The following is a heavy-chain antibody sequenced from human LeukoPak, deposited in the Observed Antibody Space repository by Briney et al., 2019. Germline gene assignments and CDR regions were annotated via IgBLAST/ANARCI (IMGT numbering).Heavy chain of an antibody. CDR3: ARGGKYYDFWRGYHQGYYYYGMDV. CDR2: IYTSGST. V-gene: IGHV4-4*07. CDR1: GGSISSYY. J-gene: IGHJ6*02. D-gene: IGHD3-3*01. Sequence: SETLSLTCTVSGGSISSYYWSWIRQPAGKGLEWIGRIYTSGSTNYNPSLKSRVTMSVDTSKNQFSLKLSSVTAADTAVYYCARGGKYYDFWRGYHQGYYYYGMDVWGQGTTVTVSS.